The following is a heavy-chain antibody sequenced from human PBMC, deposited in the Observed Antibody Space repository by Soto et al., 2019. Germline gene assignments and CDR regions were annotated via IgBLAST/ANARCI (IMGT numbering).Heavy chain of an antibody. Sequence: GASVKVSCKASGYTFTSYDINWVRQATGQGLEWMGWINPNSGGTNYAQKFQGWVTMTRDTSISTAYMELSRLRSDDTAVYYCARGYYDFWSGYPHGAFDIWGQGTMVTVSS. CDR3: ARGYYDFWSGYPHGAFDI. J-gene: IGHJ3*02. CDR1: GYTFTSYD. V-gene: IGHV1-2*04. D-gene: IGHD3-3*01. CDR2: INPNSGGT.